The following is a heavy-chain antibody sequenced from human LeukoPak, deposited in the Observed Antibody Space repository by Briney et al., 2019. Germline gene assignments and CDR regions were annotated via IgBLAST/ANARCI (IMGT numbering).Heavy chain of an antibody. CDR3: AREVPNQGVGY. CDR2: IYHSGST. J-gene: IGHJ4*02. D-gene: IGHD2-8*01. CDR1: GGSISSGGYY. V-gene: IGHV4-30-2*06. Sequence: SETLSLTCTVSGGSISSGGYYWSWIRQSPGKGLEWIGCIYHSGSTYYNPSLKSRVTISVDRSKNQFSLKLSSVTAADTAVYYCAREVPNQGVGYWGQGTLVTVSS.